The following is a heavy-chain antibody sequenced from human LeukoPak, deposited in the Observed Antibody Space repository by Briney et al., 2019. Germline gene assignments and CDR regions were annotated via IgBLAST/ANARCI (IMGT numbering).Heavy chain of an antibody. V-gene: IGHV4-34*01. Sequence: SETLSLTCAVYGGSFTGNFWTWIRQPPGKGLEWIGEINQSGITNYSPSLKSRVTISVDTSKNQISLHLRPVTAADTAVYYCARDPDWFISGMDVWGKGTTVTVSP. J-gene: IGHJ6*04. CDR3: ARDPDWFISGMDV. CDR2: INQSGIT. D-gene: IGHD3-9*01. CDR1: GGSFTGNF.